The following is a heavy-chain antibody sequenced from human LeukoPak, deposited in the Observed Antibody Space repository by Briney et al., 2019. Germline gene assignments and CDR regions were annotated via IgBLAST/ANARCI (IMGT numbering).Heavy chain of an antibody. D-gene: IGHD3-3*01. J-gene: IGHJ4*02. V-gene: IGHV3-21*01. CDR1: GFTFSSYS. Sequence: GGSLRLSCAASGFTFSSYSMNWVRQAPGKGLEWVSSISSSSSYIYYADSVKGRFTISRDNSKNTLYLQMDSLRAEDTAVYYCAKEGGGVTIFGVLHHDKFDSWGQGTLVTVSS. CDR2: ISSSSSYI. CDR3: AKEGGGVTIFGVLHHDKFDS.